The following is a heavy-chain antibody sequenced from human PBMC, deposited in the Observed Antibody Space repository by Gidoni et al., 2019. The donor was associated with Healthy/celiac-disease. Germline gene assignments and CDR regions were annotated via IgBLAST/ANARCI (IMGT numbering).Heavy chain of an antibody. Sequence: EVQLVESGGGLVKPGGSLRLSCAASGFPFSRYSLNWVRQAPGKGLEWVSSISSSSSYIYYADSVKGRFTISRDNAKNSLYLQMNSLRAEDTAVYYCARGLLYGSGSYYKGGMGTVQGHFDYWGQGTLVTVSS. CDR2: ISSSSSYI. J-gene: IGHJ4*02. CDR1: GFPFSRYS. D-gene: IGHD3-10*01. V-gene: IGHV3-21*01. CDR3: ARGLLYGSGSYYKGGMGTVQGHFDY.